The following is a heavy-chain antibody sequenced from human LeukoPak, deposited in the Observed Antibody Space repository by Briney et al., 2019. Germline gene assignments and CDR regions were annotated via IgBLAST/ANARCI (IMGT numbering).Heavy chain of an antibody. V-gene: IGHV3-30-3*01. Sequence: GRSLRLSCAASGFTLSSYAMHWVRQAPGKGLEWVAVISYDGSNKYYADSVKGRFTISRDNSKNTLYLQMNSLRAEDTVVYYCAKDGIAVAGTVYYFDYWGQGTLVTVS. CDR2: ISYDGSNK. J-gene: IGHJ4*02. D-gene: IGHD6-19*01. CDR3: AKDGIAVAGTVYYFDY. CDR1: GFTLSSYA.